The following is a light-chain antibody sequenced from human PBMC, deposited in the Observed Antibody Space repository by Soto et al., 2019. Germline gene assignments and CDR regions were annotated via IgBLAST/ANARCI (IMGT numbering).Light chain of an antibody. Sequence: EIVLTQSPATLSLSPGERATLSCRASQSVGRYLAWYQQRPGQAPRLLIYDASDRATGVPARFSGSGSGTDFTLTISSLEPEDFALYYCQQRSNWPYTFGQGTKLEIK. V-gene: IGKV3-11*01. J-gene: IGKJ2*01. CDR1: QSVGRY. CDR2: DAS. CDR3: QQRSNWPYT.